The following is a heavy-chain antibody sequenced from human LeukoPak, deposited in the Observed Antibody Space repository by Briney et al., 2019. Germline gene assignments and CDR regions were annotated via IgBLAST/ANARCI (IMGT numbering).Heavy chain of an antibody. J-gene: IGHJ4*02. V-gene: IGHV3-21*01. Sequence: GGSLRLSCAAPGFTFSSYSMNRVRQAPGKGLEWVSVISSDSYTIYYADSVKGRFTISRDNAKNSLYLQMNSLRAEDTAVYYCATSAVGGPDVYWGQGTLVTVSS. D-gene: IGHD6-13*01. CDR3: ATSAVGGPDVY. CDR1: GFTFSSYS. CDR2: ISSDSYTI.